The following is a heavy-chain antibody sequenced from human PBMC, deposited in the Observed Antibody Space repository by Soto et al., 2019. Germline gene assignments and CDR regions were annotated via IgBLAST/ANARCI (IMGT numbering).Heavy chain of an antibody. D-gene: IGHD2-15*01. J-gene: IGHJ5*01. V-gene: IGHV4-30-4*02. CDR1: GDSISSVDYF. Sequence: PSDTLSLTSSVSGDSISSVDYFWAWIRQPPGQALEYIGYIYKSATTYYNPSFESRVAISLDTSKSQFSLNVTSVTAADTAVYFCAIGRYCLTGRCFPNWFDSWGQGTLVTVSS. CDR2: IYKSATT. CDR3: AIGRYCLTGRCFPNWFDS.